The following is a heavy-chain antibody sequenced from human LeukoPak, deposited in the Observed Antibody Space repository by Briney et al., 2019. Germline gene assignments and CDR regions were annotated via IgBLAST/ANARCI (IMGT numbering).Heavy chain of an antibody. D-gene: IGHD6-25*01. CDR3: TTRRQDGC. Sequence: GGSLRLSCVASGFTFSDAWMSWVRQAPGKGLEWVGRIKSKIDGGTIDYGAPVKGRFTISRDDSRNTLYLQMNSLKTEDTAVYYCTTRRQDGCWGQGTLVAV. J-gene: IGHJ4*02. CDR1: GFTFSDAW. V-gene: IGHV3-15*01. CDR2: IKSKIDGGTI.